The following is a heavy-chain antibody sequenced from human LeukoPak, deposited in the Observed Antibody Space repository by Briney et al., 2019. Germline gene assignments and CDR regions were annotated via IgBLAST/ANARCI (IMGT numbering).Heavy chain of an antibody. V-gene: IGHV4-4*07. CDR1: GGSISSYY. CDR3: AGREMTTVTTPIGY. Sequence: PSETLSLTCTVSGGSISSYYWSWIRQPAGKGLEWIGRIYTSGSTNYNPSLKSRVTMSVDTSKNQFSLKLSSVTAADTAVYYCAGREMTTVTTPIGYWGQGTLVTVSS. J-gene: IGHJ4*02. CDR2: IYTSGST. D-gene: IGHD4-17*01.